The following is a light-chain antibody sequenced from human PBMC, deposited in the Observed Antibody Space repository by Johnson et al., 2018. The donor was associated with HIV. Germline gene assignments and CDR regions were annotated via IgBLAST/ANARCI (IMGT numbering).Light chain of an antibody. CDR1: SSNIGNNY. J-gene: IGLJ1*01. Sequence: QPVLTQPPSVSAAPGQKVTISCSGSSSNIGNNYVSWYQQLPGTAPKLLIYENNKRPSGIPDRFSASKSGTSATLDITGLQTGDEADYYCGAWDSGLTAHFVFWTGNKITVL. CDR2: ENN. V-gene: IGLV1-51*01. CDR3: GAWDSGLTAHFV.